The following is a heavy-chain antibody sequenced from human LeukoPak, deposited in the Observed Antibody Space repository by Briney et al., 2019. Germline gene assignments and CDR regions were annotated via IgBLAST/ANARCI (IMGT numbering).Heavy chain of an antibody. V-gene: IGHV4-39*07. CDR3: ARVCSSTSCYTKGFVDY. J-gene: IGHJ4*02. Sequence: SETLSLTCTVSGGSISSSSYYWGWIRQPPGKGLEWIGSIYYSGSTYYNPSLKSRVTISVDTSKNQFSLKLSSVTAADTAVYYCARVCSSTSCYTKGFVDYWGQGTLVTVSS. CDR1: GGSISSSSYY. CDR2: IYYSGST. D-gene: IGHD2-2*02.